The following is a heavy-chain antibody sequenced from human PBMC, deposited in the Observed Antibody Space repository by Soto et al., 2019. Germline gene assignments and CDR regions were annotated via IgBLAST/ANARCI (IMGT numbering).Heavy chain of an antibody. J-gene: IGHJ4*02. V-gene: IGHV3-74*03. D-gene: IGHD2-2*02. Sequence: GGSLRLSCAASGLTFRTYWVIWVRQAPGKGLVWVSRVYNDGDTTMHAASVTGRFTISRDNAKNTVYLQMNSLRAEDTSLYLCATDIHATWLLNSWGQGTLVTVSS. CDR2: VYNDGDTT. CDR3: ATDIHATWLLNS. CDR1: GLTFRTYW.